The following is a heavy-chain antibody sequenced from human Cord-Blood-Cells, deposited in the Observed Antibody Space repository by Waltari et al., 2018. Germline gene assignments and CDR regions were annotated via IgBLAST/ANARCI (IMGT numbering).Heavy chain of an antibody. V-gene: IGHV1-69*10. J-gene: IGHJ4*02. CDR2: FIPIFRIA. CDR3: ARGSGYDRGYPSFDY. Sequence: QVQLVQSGAEVKKPGSSVKVSCKASGGTFSSYAISWVRQAPGQGLEWMGGFIPIFRIANYAQKGKGRVTITADKSTSTAYMELSSLRSEDTAVYYCARGSGYDRGYPSFDYWGQGTLVTVSS. CDR1: GGTFSSYA. D-gene: IGHD5-12*01.